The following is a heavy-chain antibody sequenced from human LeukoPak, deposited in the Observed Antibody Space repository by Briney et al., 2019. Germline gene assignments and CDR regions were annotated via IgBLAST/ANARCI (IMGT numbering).Heavy chain of an antibody. J-gene: IGHJ4*02. CDR3: AIWTSGNY. D-gene: IGHD1-1*01. Sequence: GGSLRLSCAASGFTFNRSWMYWVRQAPGKGLEWVANMDPSGSQKRYVDSVKGRFIISKDNPGASLYLDMYSLRAEDTAIYYCAIWTSGNYWGQGTLVTVSS. CDR1: GFTFNRSW. CDR2: MDPSGSQK. V-gene: IGHV3-7*01.